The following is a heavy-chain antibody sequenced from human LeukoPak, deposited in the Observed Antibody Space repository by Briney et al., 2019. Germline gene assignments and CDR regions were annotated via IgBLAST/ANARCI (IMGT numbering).Heavy chain of an antibody. CDR3: ARHKLGLCSSTSCPTRWCDP. CDR2: IFPGDSDT. D-gene: IGHD2-2*01. J-gene: IGHJ5*02. CDR1: EYSFTSYC. V-gene: IGHV5-51*01. Sequence: GAFLMICCKGSEYSFTSYCIGWVRRMPRRGLEWMGMIFPGDSDTRYNPSFKSQVTISADKSISTSYLQWSSLKASDTAMYYCARHKLGLCSSTSCPTRWCDPWGQGTLVTVSS.